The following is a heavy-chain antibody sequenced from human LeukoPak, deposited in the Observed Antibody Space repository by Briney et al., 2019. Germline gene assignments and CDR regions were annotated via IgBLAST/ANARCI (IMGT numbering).Heavy chain of an antibody. V-gene: IGHV1-69*13. Sequence: ASVKVSCKASGGTFSSYAISWVRQAPGQGLEWMGGIIPIFGTANYAQKFQGRVTITADESTSTAYMEPSSLRSEDTAVYYCARPDIVATNCYYYGMDVWGQGTTVTVSS. CDR1: GGTFSSYA. CDR2: IIPIFGTA. D-gene: IGHD5-12*01. J-gene: IGHJ6*02. CDR3: ARPDIVATNCYYYGMDV.